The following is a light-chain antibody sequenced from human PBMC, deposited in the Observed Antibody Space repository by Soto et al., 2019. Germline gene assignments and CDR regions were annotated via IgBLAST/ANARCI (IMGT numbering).Light chain of an antibody. Sequence: EIVLTQSPGTLSLSPGERATLSCRASQSVSSSYLAWYQQKPGQAPRLLIYGASSWATGIPDRFSGSGSGTDFTLTISRLEPEDFAVYYCQQYDSSPVTFGQGTKVEIK. J-gene: IGKJ1*01. V-gene: IGKV3-20*01. CDR3: QQYDSSPVT. CDR1: QSVSSSY. CDR2: GAS.